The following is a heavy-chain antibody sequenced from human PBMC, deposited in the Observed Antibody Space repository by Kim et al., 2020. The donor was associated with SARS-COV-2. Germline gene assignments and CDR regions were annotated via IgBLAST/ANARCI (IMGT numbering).Heavy chain of an antibody. V-gene: IGHV3-53*04. CDR1: GFTVSSNY. D-gene: IGHD2-15*01. CDR3: ARASGDMVAGTYYYGMDV. J-gene: IGHJ6*02. Sequence: GGSLRLSCAASGFTVSSNYMSWVRQAPGKGLEWVSVIYSGGSTYYADSVKGRFTISRHNSKNTLYLQMNSLRAEDTAVYYCARASGDMVAGTYYYGMDVWGQGTTVTVSS. CDR2: IYSGGST.